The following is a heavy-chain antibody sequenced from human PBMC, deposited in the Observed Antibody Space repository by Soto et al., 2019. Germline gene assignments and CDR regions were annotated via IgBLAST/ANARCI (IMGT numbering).Heavy chain of an antibody. J-gene: IGHJ6*02. D-gene: IGHD6-13*01. CDR2: ISNDGRNK. CDR1: GFTLRNYG. CDR3: AKDYSTWCMDV. V-gene: IGHV3-30*18. Sequence: QVQLVESGGGVVQPGRSLRLSCAASGFTLRNYGMHWVRQAPGKGLEWVAVISNDGRNKYYADSVKGRFIISRDESKNTLYLQMNSLRAEETAVYFCAKDYSTWCMDVWGQGTTVTVSS.